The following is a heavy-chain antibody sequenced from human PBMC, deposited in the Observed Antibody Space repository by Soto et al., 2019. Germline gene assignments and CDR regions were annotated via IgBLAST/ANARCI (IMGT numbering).Heavy chain of an antibody. J-gene: IGHJ4*02. CDR3: ARLLRVVVADY. CDR2: MNPNSGNT. V-gene: IGHV1-8*01. D-gene: IGHD2-15*01. CDR1: GYTFTSYD. Sequence: ASVKVSCKASGYTFTSYDINWVRQATGQGLEWMGWMNPNSGNTGYAQKFQGRVTTTRNTSISTAYMELSSLRSEDTAVYYCARLLRVVVADYWGQGTLVTVSS.